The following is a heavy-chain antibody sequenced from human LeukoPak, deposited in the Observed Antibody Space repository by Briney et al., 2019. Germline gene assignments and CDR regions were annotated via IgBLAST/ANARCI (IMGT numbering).Heavy chain of an antibody. CDR3: AGLTAEQRGDY. D-gene: IGHD6-25*01. Sequence: SETLSLTCAVYGGSFSGYYWSWIRQPPGKGLEWIGEINHSGSTNYNPSLKSRVTISVDTSKNQFSLKLSCVTAADTAVYYCAGLTAEQRGDYWGQGTLVTVSS. CDR1: GGSFSGYY. J-gene: IGHJ4*02. CDR2: INHSGST. V-gene: IGHV4-34*01.